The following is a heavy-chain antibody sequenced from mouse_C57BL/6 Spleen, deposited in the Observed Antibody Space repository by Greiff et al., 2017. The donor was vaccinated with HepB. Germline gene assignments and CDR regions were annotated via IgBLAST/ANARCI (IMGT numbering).Heavy chain of an antibody. V-gene: IGHV1-69*01. CDR2: IDPSDSYT. CDR1: GYTFTRYW. D-gene: IGHD1-1*01. Sequence: QVQLQQPGSELVMPGASVKLSCKASGYTFTRYWMHWVKQRPGQGLEWIGEIDPSDSYTNYNQKFKGKSTLTVDKSSSTAYMQLSSLTSEDSAVYYCARDYGSSLWYFDVWGTGTTVTVSS. CDR3: ARDYGSSLWYFDV. J-gene: IGHJ1*03.